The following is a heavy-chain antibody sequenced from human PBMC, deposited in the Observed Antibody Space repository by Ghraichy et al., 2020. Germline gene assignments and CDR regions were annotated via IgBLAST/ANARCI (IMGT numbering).Heavy chain of an antibody. Sequence: RGSLRLSCATSGFTFSSYAMSWFRQAPGKGPEWVSAIGGAGGATFYADSVKGRFTISRDNSKNTLYLQMSSLGAEDTALYYCAKEHNYFDSSGPWGQGTLVTVSS. CDR1: GFTFSSYA. D-gene: IGHD3-22*01. V-gene: IGHV3-23*01. J-gene: IGHJ4*02. CDR2: IGGAGGAT. CDR3: AKEHNYFDSSGP.